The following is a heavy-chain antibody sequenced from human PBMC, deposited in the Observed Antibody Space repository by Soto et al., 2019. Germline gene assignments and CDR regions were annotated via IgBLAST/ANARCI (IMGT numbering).Heavy chain of an antibody. CDR1: GGSISSYY. J-gene: IGHJ5*02. CDR2: IYYSGRT. V-gene: IGHV4-59*01. Sequence: QVQLQESGPGLVKPSETLSLTCTVSGGSISSYYWSWIRQPPGKGLEWIGYIYYSGRTNYNPPLKSRDTISVDTSKNQFSLKLISVTAADTAVYYCARSSVIYWFDPWGQGTLVTVSS. CDR3: ARSSVIYWFDP. D-gene: IGHD3-22*01.